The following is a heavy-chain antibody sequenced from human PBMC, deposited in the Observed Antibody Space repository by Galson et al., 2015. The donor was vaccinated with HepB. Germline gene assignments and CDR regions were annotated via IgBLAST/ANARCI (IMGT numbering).Heavy chain of an antibody. D-gene: IGHD4-23*01. Sequence: SLRLSCAASGFTFSSYGMHWVRQAPGKGLEWVANIKQDGSEKYYVDSVKGRFTISRDNAKNSLYLQMNSLRAEDTAVYYCARDGGFPSYYYYYYMDVWGKGTTVTVSS. V-gene: IGHV3-7*03. J-gene: IGHJ6*03. CDR1: GFTFSSYG. CDR3: ARDGGFPSYYYYYYMDV. CDR2: IKQDGSEK.